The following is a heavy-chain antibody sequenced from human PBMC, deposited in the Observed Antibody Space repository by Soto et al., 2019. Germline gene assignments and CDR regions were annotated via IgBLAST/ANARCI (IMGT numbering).Heavy chain of an antibody. CDR1: GDTFSRYA. J-gene: IGHJ4*02. V-gene: IGHV1-69*13. D-gene: IGHD3-22*01. CDR2: IIPMFGTA. CDR3: TRGWGHDSADYYYAY. Sequence: EASVKVSCKASGDTFSRYAISWVRQAPGQGLEWMGGIIPMFGTANYAQKFKGRVTITADESTNTAYMELRSLRSEDTAVYYCTRGWGHDSADYYYAYWGQGTLVTVSS.